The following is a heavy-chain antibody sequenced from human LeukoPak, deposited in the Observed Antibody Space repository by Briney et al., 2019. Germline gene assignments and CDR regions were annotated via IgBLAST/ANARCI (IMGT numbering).Heavy chain of an antibody. V-gene: IGHV3-7*03. J-gene: IGHJ4*02. CDR2: IKQDGSEK. D-gene: IGHD1-26*01. CDR1: RFTFSTYW. CDR3: ARGLVGATTRSTFDY. Sequence: GGSLRLSCAASRFTFSTYWMGWVRHAPGKGLEWVANIKQDGSEKYYVDSVKGRFTISRDNAKNSLYLQMNSLRVEDTALYYCARGLVGATTRSTFDYWGRGTLVTVSS.